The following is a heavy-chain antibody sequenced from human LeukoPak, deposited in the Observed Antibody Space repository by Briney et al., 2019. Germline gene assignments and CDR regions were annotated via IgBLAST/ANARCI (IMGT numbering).Heavy chain of an antibody. CDR3: ARGSGGSGRFDP. J-gene: IGHJ5*02. D-gene: IGHD3-10*01. CDR2: INHSGST. Sequence: SETLSLTCAVYGGSFSGYYWSWIRQPPGKGLEWIGEINHSGSTNYNPSLKSRVTISVDTSKNQFSLKLSSVTAADTAVYYCARGSGGSGRFDPWGQGTLVTVSS. V-gene: IGHV4-34*01. CDR1: GGSFSGYY.